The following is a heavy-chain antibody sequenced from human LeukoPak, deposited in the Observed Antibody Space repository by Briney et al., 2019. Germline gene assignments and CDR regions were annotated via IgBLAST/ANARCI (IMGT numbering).Heavy chain of an antibody. CDR1: GFTFSSYS. Sequence: KPGGSLRLSCAASGFTFSSYSMNCVRQAPGKGLEGGSSISSRSSYIYYADSVKGRFTISRDNAKNTLYLQMNSMRAEDKAVYYCARTGSSSSQDAFDIWGQGTMVTVSS. CDR2: ISSRSSYI. V-gene: IGHV3-21*01. D-gene: IGHD6-6*01. J-gene: IGHJ3*02. CDR3: ARTGSSSSQDAFDI.